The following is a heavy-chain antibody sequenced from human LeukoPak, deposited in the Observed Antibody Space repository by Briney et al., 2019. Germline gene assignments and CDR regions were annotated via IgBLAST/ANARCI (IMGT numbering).Heavy chain of an antibody. Sequence: GGSLRLSCTASGFTFSDYYMTWIRQAPGKGLEGLSYISVSGSSVSYGDSVKGRFTISRDNAKNSVYLQIDSLRVEDTAMYYCVRDRQFRLHDPWGQGILVTVSS. CDR2: ISVSGSSV. CDR1: GFTFSDYY. J-gene: IGHJ5*02. CDR3: VRDRQFRLHDP. V-gene: IGHV3-11*01. D-gene: IGHD3-16*01.